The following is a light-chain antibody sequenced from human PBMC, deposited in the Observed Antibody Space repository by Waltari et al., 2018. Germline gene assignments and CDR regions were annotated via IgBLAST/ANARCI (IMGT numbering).Light chain of an antibody. J-gene: IGKJ1*01. CDR1: QSVRRA. CDR3: QHYVSLPAT. Sequence: EIVLTQSPGTLSLSPGETATLSCRASQSVRRALAWYQQKPGQAPRLPIYDASSRATGIPDRFSGSGSGTDFSLTISRLEAEDFAVYYCQHYVSLPATFGQGTKVEIK. CDR2: DAS. V-gene: IGKV3-20*01.